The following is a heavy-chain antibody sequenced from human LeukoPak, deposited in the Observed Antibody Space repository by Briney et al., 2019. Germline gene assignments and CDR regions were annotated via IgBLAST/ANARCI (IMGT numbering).Heavy chain of an antibody. J-gene: IGHJ4*02. V-gene: IGHV1-2*02. Sequence: ASVKVSCKASGYTFTSYYMHWVRQAPGQGLEWMGWINPNSGGTNYAQKFQGRVTMTRDTSISTAYMELSRLRSDDTAVYYCATVLSSGYSYGDFDYWGQGTLVTVSS. CDR1: GYTFTSYY. CDR2: INPNSGGT. CDR3: ATVLSSGYSYGDFDY. D-gene: IGHD5-18*01.